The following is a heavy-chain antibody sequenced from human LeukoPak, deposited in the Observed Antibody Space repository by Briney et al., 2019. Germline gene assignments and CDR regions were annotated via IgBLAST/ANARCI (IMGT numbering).Heavy chain of an antibody. CDR2: IIPIFGIA. CDR3: ARDRLDLSFGVIKGWFDP. CDR1: GGTFSSYA. D-gene: IGHD3-3*01. J-gene: IGHJ5*02. Sequence: SVKVSCKASGGTFSSYAISWVRQAPGQGLEWMGRIIPIFGIANYAQKFQGRVTITADKSTSTAYMELSSLRSENTAVYYCARDRLDLSFGVIKGWFDPWGQGTLVTVSS. V-gene: IGHV1-69*04.